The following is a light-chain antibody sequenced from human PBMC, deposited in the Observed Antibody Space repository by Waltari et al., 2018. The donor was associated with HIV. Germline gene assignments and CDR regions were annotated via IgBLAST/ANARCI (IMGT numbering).Light chain of an antibody. CDR3: LQHKTYLGT. V-gene: IGKV1-17*02. Sequence: DIQMPQSPSSLSASVVDRVTITCRASQDIGNALDWYQQKSGKAPKRLIYGASSLQSGVPSRFSGSGSGTEFTLTIYNLQPEDFATYYCLQHKTYLGTFGPGTKVDIQ. CDR1: QDIGNA. CDR2: GAS. J-gene: IGKJ3*01.